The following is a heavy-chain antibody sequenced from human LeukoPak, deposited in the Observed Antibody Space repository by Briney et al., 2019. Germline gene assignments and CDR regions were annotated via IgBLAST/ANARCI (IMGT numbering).Heavy chain of an antibody. J-gene: IGHJ4*02. V-gene: IGHV3-23*01. CDR2: ISNSGGNT. D-gene: IGHD3-3*01. Sequence: PGGCLRLSCAASGFTFSNYAMRSVRQATGKGLEWVSSISNSGGNTYYADSVKGRFTISRDNSKNALFLQMNSLRAEDTAVYYCAKILFGVVLPGADYWGQGTLVTVSS. CDR3: AKILFGVVLPGADY. CDR1: GFTFSNYA.